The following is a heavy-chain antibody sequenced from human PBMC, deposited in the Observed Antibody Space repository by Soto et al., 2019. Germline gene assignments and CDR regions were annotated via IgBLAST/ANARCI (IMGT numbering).Heavy chain of an antibody. CDR2: IYYSGST. CDR1: GGSVSSGSYY. V-gene: IGHV4-61*01. CDR3: ARGNYYDSSGYYPPYFQH. D-gene: IGHD3-22*01. Sequence: SETLSLTCTVSGGSVSSGSYYWSWIRQPPGKGLEWIGYIYYSGSTNYNPSLKSRVTISVDTSKNQFSLKLSSVTAADTAAYYCARGNYYDSSGYYPPYFQHWGQGALVTVSS. J-gene: IGHJ1*01.